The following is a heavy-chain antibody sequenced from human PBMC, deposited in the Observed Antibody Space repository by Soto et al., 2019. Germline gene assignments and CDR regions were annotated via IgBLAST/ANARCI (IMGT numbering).Heavy chain of an antibody. CDR1: GDSISSYY. V-gene: IGHV4-59*12. Sequence: PSETLSLTCTVSGDSISSYYWSWIRQPPGKGLEWIGYIYYSGSTNYNPSLKSRVTISVDTSKNQFSLKLSSVTAADTAVYYCARERPDGARLDPWGQGTLVTVSS. CDR3: ARERPDGARLDP. CDR2: IYYSGST. J-gene: IGHJ5*02. D-gene: IGHD6-6*01.